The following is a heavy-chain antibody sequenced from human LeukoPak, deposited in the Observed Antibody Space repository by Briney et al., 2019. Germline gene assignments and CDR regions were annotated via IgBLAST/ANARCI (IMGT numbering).Heavy chain of an antibody. CDR3: ARDQGDERYYYYYGMDV. J-gene: IGHJ6*02. Sequence: GGSLRLSCAASGFTFSSYGMHWVRQAPGKGLEWVAVIWYDGSNKYYADSMKGRFTISRDNSKNTLYLQTNSLRAEDTAVYYCARDQGDERYYYYYGMDVWGQGTTVTVSS. V-gene: IGHV3-33*01. CDR1: GFTFSSYG. D-gene: IGHD2-21*02. CDR2: IWYDGSNK.